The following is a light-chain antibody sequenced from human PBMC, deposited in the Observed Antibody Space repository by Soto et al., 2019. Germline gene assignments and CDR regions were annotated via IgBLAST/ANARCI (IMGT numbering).Light chain of an antibody. CDR3: QQYNSLWT. J-gene: IGKJ1*01. V-gene: IGKV1-5*03. CDR1: QSISSW. Sequence: DIQMTQSPSTLSASVGDRVTITCRASQSISSWLAWYQQKPGKAPKLLIYKASSLESGVPSRFRGSGSGTEFTLTISSLQPDEFATYFCQQYNSLWTFGQGTKVEIK. CDR2: KAS.